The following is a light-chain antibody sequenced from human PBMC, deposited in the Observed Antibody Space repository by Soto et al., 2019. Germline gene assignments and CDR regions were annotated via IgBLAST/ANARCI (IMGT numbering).Light chain of an antibody. V-gene: IGLV2-23*01. Sequence: QSALTQPASVSGSPGQSITISCTGTSSDVGSYDLVSWYQQHPGKAPKLMIYAGNKRPSGVSTRFSGSKSGNTASLTISGLQAEDEADYYCCSYAGVVFGRGTKLTVL. J-gene: IGLJ2*01. CDR2: AGN. CDR1: SSDVGSYDL. CDR3: CSYAGVV.